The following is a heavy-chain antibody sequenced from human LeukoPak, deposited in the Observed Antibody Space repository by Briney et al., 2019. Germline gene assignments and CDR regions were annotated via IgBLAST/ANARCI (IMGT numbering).Heavy chain of an antibody. CDR3: AKTPASDFWGPFDY. D-gene: IGHD7-27*01. CDR1: GLTFSSHA. CDR2: ISGGGDDT. J-gene: IGHJ4*02. V-gene: IGHV3-23*01. Sequence: PGGSLRLSCAASGLTFSSHAMNWVRQAPGRGLEWVSYISGGGDDTHYADSVRGRSTVSRDNSKNTLFLLMSSLKDEDTAFYYCAKTPASDFWGPFDYWGQGTLVSVSS.